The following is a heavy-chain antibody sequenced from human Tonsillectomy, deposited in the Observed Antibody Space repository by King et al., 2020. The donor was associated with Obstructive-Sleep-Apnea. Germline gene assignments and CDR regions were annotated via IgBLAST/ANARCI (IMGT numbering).Heavy chain of an antibody. CDR3: ARDRATSMVMSHYFEY. D-gene: IGHD5-18*01. J-gene: IGHJ4*02. CDR2: ISSNSRYT. V-gene: IGHV3-11*06. CDR1: GFTFSDSY. Sequence: VQLVESGGGLVKPGGSLRLSCVASGFTFSDSYMSWIRQAPGKGLEWVSYISSNSRYTNHADSVKGRFTISRDNAKNSLYLQMNSLRAEDTAVYYCARDRATSMVMSHYFEYWGQGTLVTVSS.